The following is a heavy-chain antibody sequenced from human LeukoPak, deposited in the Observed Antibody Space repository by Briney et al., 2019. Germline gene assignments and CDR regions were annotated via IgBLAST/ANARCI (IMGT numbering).Heavy chain of an antibody. D-gene: IGHD3/OR15-3a*01. CDR2: IYYTGST. Sequence: ASETLSLTCTVSGGSISDYYWSWIRQPPGKGLEWIGYIYYTGSTNYNPSLKSRVTISIDTSKTQFSLKLNSVTAADTALYYCARRRFLNWYFDYWGQGTLVTVSS. V-gene: IGHV4-59*08. J-gene: IGHJ4*02. CDR1: GGSISDYY. CDR3: ARRRFLNWYFDY.